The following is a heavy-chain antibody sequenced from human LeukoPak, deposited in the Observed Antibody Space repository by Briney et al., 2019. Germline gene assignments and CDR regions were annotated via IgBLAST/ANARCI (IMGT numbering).Heavy chain of an antibody. Sequence: PGGSLRLSCAASGFTFSSYAMSWVRQAPGKGLEWVAVIWYDGSNKYYADSVKGRFTISRDNSKNTLYLQMNSLGAEDTAVYYCARAYSYYYYGMDVWGQGTTVTVSS. V-gene: IGHV3-33*08. D-gene: IGHD2-15*01. J-gene: IGHJ6*02. CDR2: IWYDGSNK. CDR3: ARAYSYYYYGMDV. CDR1: GFTFSSYA.